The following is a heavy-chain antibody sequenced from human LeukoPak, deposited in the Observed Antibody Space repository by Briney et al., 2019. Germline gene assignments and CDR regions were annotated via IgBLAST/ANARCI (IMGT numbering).Heavy chain of an antibody. CDR1: GGTFSSNA. CDR2: IIPIFGTA. V-gene: IGHV1-69*05. J-gene: IGHJ4*02. Sequence: ASVKVSCKASGGTFSSNAISWVRQAPGQGLEWMGGIIPIFGTANYAQKFQGRVTITTDESTSTAYMELSSLRSEDTAVYYCARDPSTGYYYDSSGYFDYWGQGTLVTVSS. CDR3: ARDPSTGYYYDSSGYFDY. D-gene: IGHD3-22*01.